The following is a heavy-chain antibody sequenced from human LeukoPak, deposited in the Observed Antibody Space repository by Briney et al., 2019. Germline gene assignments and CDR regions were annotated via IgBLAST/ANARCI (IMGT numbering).Heavy chain of an antibody. V-gene: IGHV1-18*01. Sequence: ASVKVSCKSSGYTFTSYGISWVRQAPGQGLEWMGWISGYNGNTNYAQNLQGRVTMTTDTSTSTAYMELRSLRSDDTAVYYCARVAEQLVDYWGQGALVTVSS. CDR1: GYTFTSYG. D-gene: IGHD6-13*01. CDR2: ISGYNGNT. J-gene: IGHJ4*02. CDR3: ARVAEQLVDY.